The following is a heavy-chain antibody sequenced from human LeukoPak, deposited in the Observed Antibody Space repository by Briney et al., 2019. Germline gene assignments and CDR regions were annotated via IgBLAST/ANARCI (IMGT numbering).Heavy chain of an antibody. D-gene: IGHD3-22*01. V-gene: IGHV4-59*01. CDR2: IFYNGST. CDR3: ARARYYYDNSVYPAVRFDF. J-gene: IGHJ4*02. Sequence: SETLSLTCTVSGGSISSYYWSWIRQPPGKELEWIGYIFYNGSTNYSPSLKSRVTISVDTSQNQFSLKLTSVTAADTAVYYCARARYYYDNSVYPAVRFDFWGQGILVIVS. CDR1: GGSISSYY.